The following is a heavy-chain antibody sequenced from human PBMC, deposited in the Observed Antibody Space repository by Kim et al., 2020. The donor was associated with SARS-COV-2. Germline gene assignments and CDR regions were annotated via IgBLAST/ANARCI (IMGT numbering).Heavy chain of an antibody. Sequence: SETLSLTCTVSGGSISSSSYYWGWIRQPPGKGLEWIGSIYYSGSTYYNPSLKSRVTISVDTSKNQFSLKLSSVTAADTAVYYCARHLGKEWLGDPWGQGTLVTVSS. V-gene: IGHV4-39*01. CDR3: ARHLGKEWLGDP. J-gene: IGHJ5*02. D-gene: IGHD6-19*01. CDR1: GGSISSSSYY. CDR2: IYYSGST.